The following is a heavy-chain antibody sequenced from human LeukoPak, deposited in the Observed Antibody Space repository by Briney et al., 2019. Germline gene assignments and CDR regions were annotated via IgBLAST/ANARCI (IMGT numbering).Heavy chain of an antibody. CDR3: AGLWFGELSPDY. D-gene: IGHD3-10*01. CDR1: GGSISSYY. J-gene: IGHJ4*02. V-gene: IGHV4-59*06. CDR2: IYYSGST. Sequence: KPSETPSLTCTVSGGSISSYYWSWIRQPPGKGLEWIGYIYYSGSTYYNPSLKSRVSISVDTSKNQFSLKLSSVTAADTAVYYCAGLWFGELSPDYWGQGTLVTVSS.